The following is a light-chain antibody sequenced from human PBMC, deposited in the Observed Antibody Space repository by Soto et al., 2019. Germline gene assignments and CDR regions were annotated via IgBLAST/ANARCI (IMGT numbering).Light chain of an antibody. J-gene: IGKJ5*01. CDR3: QQRSNWPPS. V-gene: IGKV3-11*01. CDR1: QSVSSY. Sequence: VSTQSPATLSLSPGERATLSCRASQSVSSYLAWYQQKPGQAPRLLIYGASTRATGIPARFSGSGSGTDFTLTISSLEPEDFAVYYCQQRSNWPPSFGQGTRLEIK. CDR2: GAS.